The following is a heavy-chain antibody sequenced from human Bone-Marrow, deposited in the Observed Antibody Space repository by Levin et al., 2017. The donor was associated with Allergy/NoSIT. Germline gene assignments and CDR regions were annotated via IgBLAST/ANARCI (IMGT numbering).Heavy chain of an antibody. CDR1: GFTFSSYG. CDR3: ARPSTPVDLRPIVVVTNPSDAFDI. D-gene: IGHD3-22*01. CDR2: IWYDGSNK. V-gene: IGHV3-33*01. J-gene: IGHJ3*02. Sequence: PGGSLRLSCAASGFTFSSYGMHWVRQAPGKGLEWVAVIWYDGSNKYYADSVKGRFTISRDNSKNTLYLQMNSLRAEDTAVYYCARPSTPVDLRPIVVVTNPSDAFDIWGQGTMVTVSS.